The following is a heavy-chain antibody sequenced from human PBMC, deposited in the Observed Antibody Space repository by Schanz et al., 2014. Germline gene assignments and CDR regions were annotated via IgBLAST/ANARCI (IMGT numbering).Heavy chain of an antibody. J-gene: IGHJ4*02. D-gene: IGHD3-10*01. V-gene: IGHV3-30*02. CDR2: IRYDGRNK. CDR1: GFTFISYD. CDR3: AKDQGSYGSGSYSYFDY. Sequence: VQLLESGGGLVQPGGSLRLSCVASGFTFISYDIHWVRQAPGKGLEWVAVIRYDGRNKNFVESVKGRFTISRDNSNNTVYLQMNSLRAEDTAVYYCAKDQGSYGSGSYSYFDYWGQGTLATVSS.